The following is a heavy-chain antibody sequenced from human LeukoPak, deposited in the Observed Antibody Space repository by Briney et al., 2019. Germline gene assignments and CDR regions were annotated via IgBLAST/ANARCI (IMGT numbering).Heavy chain of an antibody. CDR3: ARDGVYPRQQNYMDI. D-gene: IGHD5/OR15-5a*01. J-gene: IGHJ6*03. V-gene: IGHV1-69*06. CDR1: GGTFSNYA. Sequence: SVKVSCKASGGTFSNYAISWVRQAPGQGLEWMGGIIPIFGTANYAQKFRGRVTITADKSTRTAYMELSSLRSEDTAVYYCARDGVYPRQQNYMDIWGKGTTVT. CDR2: IIPIFGTA.